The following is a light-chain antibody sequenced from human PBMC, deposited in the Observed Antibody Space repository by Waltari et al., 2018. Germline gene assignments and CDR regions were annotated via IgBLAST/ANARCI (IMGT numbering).Light chain of an antibody. Sequence: EIVLTQSPGTLSLSPGERATLSCRASQSVGRDLVWYQQKPGQAPRLLIYGASSRAAGIPDRFSGSGSGTDFSLTISRLEPEDFAVYYCQNHERLPAVFGQGTKVEIK. V-gene: IGKV3-20*01. J-gene: IGKJ1*01. CDR3: QNHERLPAV. CDR2: GAS. CDR1: QSVGRD.